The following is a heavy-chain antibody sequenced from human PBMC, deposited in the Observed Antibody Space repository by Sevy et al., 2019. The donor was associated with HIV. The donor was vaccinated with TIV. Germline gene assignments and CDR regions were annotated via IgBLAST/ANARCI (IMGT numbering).Heavy chain of an antibody. J-gene: IGHJ4*02. CDR3: ARGPISGSNSLDS. D-gene: IGHD1-26*01. CDR2: IFYNGAT. Sequence: SETLSLTCTVSGGSISGLHWSWIRQPPGKGLEWLGYIFYNGATSYNPSLTSRLTISVDTSKNQFSLRLSFVTAADTAVYYCARGPISGSNSLDSWGQRTLVTVSS. V-gene: IGHV4-59*11. CDR1: GGSISGLH.